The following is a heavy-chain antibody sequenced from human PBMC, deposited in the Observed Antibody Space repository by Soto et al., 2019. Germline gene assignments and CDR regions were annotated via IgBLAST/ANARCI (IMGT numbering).Heavy chain of an antibody. CDR2: IIPIFGTA. D-gene: IGHD6-6*01. CDR3: ARDGPYSSSSSYYFDY. Sequence: ASVKVSCKASGGTFSSYAISWVRQAPGQGLEWMGGIIPIFGTANYAQKFQGRVTITADESTSTAYMELSSLRSEDTAVYYCARDGPYSSSSSYYFDYWGQGTLVTVSS. CDR1: GGTFSSYA. V-gene: IGHV1-69*13. J-gene: IGHJ4*02.